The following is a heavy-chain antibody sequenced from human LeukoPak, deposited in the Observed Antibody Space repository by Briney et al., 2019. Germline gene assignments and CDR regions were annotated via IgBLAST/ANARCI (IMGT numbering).Heavy chain of an antibody. CDR1: GFTFGSYV. D-gene: IGHD2-15*01. CDR2: ISGDGGT. V-gene: IGHV3-23*01. Sequence: PGGSLRLSCAASGFTFGSYVMSWVRQAPGKGPEWVSAISGDGGTYYADSVKGRFTNSRDNSKNTLYLQMNSLGGEDTALYYCARYCGAASCYSGFDYWGQGTLVTVAS. CDR3: ARYCGAASCYSGFDY. J-gene: IGHJ4*02.